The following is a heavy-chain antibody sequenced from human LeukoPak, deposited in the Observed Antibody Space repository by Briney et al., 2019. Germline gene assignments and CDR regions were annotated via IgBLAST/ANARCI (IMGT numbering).Heavy chain of an antibody. J-gene: IGHJ3*02. CDR1: GFTFTSYY. CDR3: ACVVRGAFDI. V-gene: IGHV1-46*03. Sequence: ASVKVSCKASGFTFTSYYMHRVRQAPGQGLEWMGIINPSGGSTSYPQKFQGRVTMTRDTSTSTVYMELSSLRSEDTAVYYCACVVRGAFDIWGQGTLVTVSP. CDR2: INPSGGST. D-gene: IGHD2-21*01.